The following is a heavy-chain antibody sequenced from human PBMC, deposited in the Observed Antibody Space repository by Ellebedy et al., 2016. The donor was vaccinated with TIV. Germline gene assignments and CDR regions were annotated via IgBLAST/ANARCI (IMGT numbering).Heavy chain of an antibody. J-gene: IGHJ5*02. CDR3: ARVDLWFGELSHLDL. Sequence: AASVKVSCKASGYTFTSYGISWVRQAPGQGLEWMGWISAYNGSTNYAQKVQGRVTMTTDTSKSTGYMELRSLRSDDTAVYYCARVDLWFGELSHLDLWGQGTLVTVSS. CDR2: ISAYNGST. V-gene: IGHV1-18*04. D-gene: IGHD3-10*01. CDR1: GYTFTSYG.